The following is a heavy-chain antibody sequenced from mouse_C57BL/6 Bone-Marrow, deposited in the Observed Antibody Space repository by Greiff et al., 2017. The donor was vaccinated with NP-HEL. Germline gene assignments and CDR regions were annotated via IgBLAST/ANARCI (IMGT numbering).Heavy chain of an antibody. D-gene: IGHD6-1*01. Sequence: QVQLKESGAELVRPGASVKLSCKASGYTFTDYYINWVKQRPGQGLEWIARIYPGSGNTYYNEKFKGKATLTAEKSSSTAYMQLSSLTSEDSAVYFCARGALFFAYWGQGTLVTVSA. CDR1: GYTFTDYY. CDR3: ARGALFFAY. CDR2: IYPGSGNT. J-gene: IGHJ3*01. V-gene: IGHV1-76*01.